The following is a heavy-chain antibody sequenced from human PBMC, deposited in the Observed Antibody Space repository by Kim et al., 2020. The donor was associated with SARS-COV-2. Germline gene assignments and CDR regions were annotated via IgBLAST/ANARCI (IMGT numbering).Heavy chain of an antibody. CDR3: ARALGSYGYSYFDY. J-gene: IGHJ4*02. D-gene: IGHD5-18*01. Sequence: GGSLRLSCAASGFTFSSAWMHWVRQAPGKGLVWVSRINSDGRSTTYADSVKGRFTISRDNAKSTLYLQMNSLRADDTAVYYCARALGSYGYSYFDYWGQGTLVTFSS. V-gene: IGHV3-74*01. CDR2: INSDGRST. CDR1: GFTFSSAW.